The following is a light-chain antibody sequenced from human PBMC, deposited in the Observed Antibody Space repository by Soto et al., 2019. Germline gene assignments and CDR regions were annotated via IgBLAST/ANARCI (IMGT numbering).Light chain of an antibody. CDR3: SSYTGSITSPVV. Sequence: QSALTQPASVSGSPGQSITISCTGTSSDVGAYNYVSWYQHHPGKAPKLLIYEVTNRPSGVSNRFSGSKSGNTASLTISGLQAEDETHYFCSSYTGSITSPVVFGGGTKVTVL. CDR1: SSDVGAYNY. V-gene: IGLV2-14*01. CDR2: EVT. J-gene: IGLJ2*01.